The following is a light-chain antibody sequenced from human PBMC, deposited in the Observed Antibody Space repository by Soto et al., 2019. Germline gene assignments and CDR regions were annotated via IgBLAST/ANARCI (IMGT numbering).Light chain of an antibody. CDR2: GGS. CDR3: QQIYTIPLT. CDR1: QGIRND. J-gene: IGKJ4*01. Sequence: IQMTQFPSSLSASVGDIVTITCRASQGIRNDLGWYQQKPGKAPNLLIHGGSILQSGVPPRFSGGGGGTDFTLTISSLQPEDFASYYCQQIYTIPLTFGGGTKVDIK. V-gene: IGKV1-39*01.